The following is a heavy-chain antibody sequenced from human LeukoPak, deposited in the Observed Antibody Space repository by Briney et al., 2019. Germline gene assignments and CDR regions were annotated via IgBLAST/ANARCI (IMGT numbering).Heavy chain of an antibody. CDR1: GDSVSSNSAA. CDR2: TYYRSKWYN. D-gene: IGHD5-12*01. CDR3: ARDFRVLGGLRPGLYYGMDV. Sequence: QTLSLTCAISGDSVSSNSAAWNWIRQSPSRGLEWLGRTYYRSKWYNDYAVSVKSRITINPDTSKNQFSLQLNSVTPEDTAVYYCARDFRVLGGLRPGLYYGMDVWGQGTTVTVSS. V-gene: IGHV6-1*01. J-gene: IGHJ6*02.